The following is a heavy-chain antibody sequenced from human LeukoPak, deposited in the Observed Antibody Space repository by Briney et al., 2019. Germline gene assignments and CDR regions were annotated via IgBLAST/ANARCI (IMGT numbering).Heavy chain of an antibody. CDR1: GFTFSSYE. D-gene: IGHD5-12*01. V-gene: IGHV3-48*03. CDR3: ARDHRYAFDN. Sequence: GGSLRLSCAASGFTFSSYEMNWVRQAPGKGLEWVSYISSSGSTIYYADSVKGRFSISRDNAKNSLYLQMNSLRAEDTAVYYCARDHRYAFDNWGQGTLVTVSS. J-gene: IGHJ4*02. CDR2: ISSSGSTI.